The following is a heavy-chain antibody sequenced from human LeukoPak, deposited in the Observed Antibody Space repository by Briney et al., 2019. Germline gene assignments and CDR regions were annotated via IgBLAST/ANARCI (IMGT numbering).Heavy chain of an antibody. J-gene: IGHJ4*02. D-gene: IGHD1-20*01. CDR2: ISGSGGST. V-gene: IGHV3-23*01. CDR3: ARDRVSNWNPLGN. Sequence: GGSLRLSCAASGFTFSSYAMSWVRQAPGKGLEWVSAISGSGGSTYYADSVKGRFTISRDNSKNTLYLQMNSLRAEDTAVYYCARDRVSNWNPLGNWGQGTLVTVSS. CDR1: GFTFSSYA.